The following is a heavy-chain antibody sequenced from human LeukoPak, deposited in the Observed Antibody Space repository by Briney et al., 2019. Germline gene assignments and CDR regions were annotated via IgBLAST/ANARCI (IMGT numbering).Heavy chain of an antibody. D-gene: IGHD6-19*01. V-gene: IGHV3-53*01. CDR1: GFTVSSNY. CDR3: AKEQMMYSSSPFDY. CDR2: IYSGGST. J-gene: IGHJ4*02. Sequence: GGSLRLSCAASGFTVSSNYMSWVRQAPGKGLEWVSVIYSGGSTYYTDSVKGRFTISRDNSKNTLYLQMNSLRAEDTAVYFCAKEQMMYSSSPFDYWGQGTLVTASA.